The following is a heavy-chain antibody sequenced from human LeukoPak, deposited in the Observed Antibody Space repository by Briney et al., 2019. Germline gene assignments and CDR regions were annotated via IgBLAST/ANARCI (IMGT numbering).Heavy chain of an antibody. CDR1: VFTLCSAW. J-gene: IGHJ5*02. V-gene: IGHV3-15*01. Sequence: GGSLRLSCAGSVFTLCSAWLSCVRQAPGKGPQWVGHVKSKIDGGTTNYATPVKGRFTISRDDSRNTLYLQMNSLKTEDTAIYFCATGGHYFGSWGQGTLVTVSS. CDR2: VKSKIDGGTT. CDR3: ATGGHYFGS. D-gene: IGHD3-9*01.